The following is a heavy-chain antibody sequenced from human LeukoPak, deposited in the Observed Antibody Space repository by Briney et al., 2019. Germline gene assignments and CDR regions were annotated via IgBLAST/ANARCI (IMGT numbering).Heavy chain of an antibody. CDR2: ISSSSSYI. D-gene: IGHD1-1*01. CDR3: ARGSRTSPDDY. CDR1: GFTFSSYS. J-gene: IGHJ4*02. V-gene: IGHV3-21*01. Sequence: GGSLRLSCAAPGFTFSSYSMNWVRQAPGKGLEWVSSISSSSSYIYYADSVKGRFTISRDNAKNSLYLQMNSLRAEDTAVYYCARGSRTSPDDYWGQGTLVTVSS.